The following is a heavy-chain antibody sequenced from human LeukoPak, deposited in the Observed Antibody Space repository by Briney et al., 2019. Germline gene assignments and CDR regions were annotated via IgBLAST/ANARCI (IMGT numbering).Heavy chain of an antibody. CDR1: GGTFSSYA. CDR2: IIPIFGTA. Sequence: AASVKVSCKASGGTFSSYAISWVRQAPGQGLEWMGGIIPIFGTANYAQKFQGRVTITADESTSTAYMELSSLRSEDTAVYYCASGYYYYYYYMDVWGKGTTVTVSS. J-gene: IGHJ6*03. CDR3: ASGYYYYYYYMDV. D-gene: IGHD3-10*01. V-gene: IGHV1-69*13.